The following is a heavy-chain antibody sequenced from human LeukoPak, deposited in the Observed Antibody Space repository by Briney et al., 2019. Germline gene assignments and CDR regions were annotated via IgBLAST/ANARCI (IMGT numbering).Heavy chain of an antibody. CDR1: GFTVSSNS. CDR2: IYSGGST. Sequence: GGSLRLSCAASGFTVSSNSMSWVRQAPGKGLEWVSVIYSGGSTSYADSVKGRFTISRDNAKNSLYLQMNSLRAEDTAVYYCARGVVVAATTPFDYWGQGTLVTVSS. V-gene: IGHV3-53*01. J-gene: IGHJ4*02. CDR3: ARGVVVAATTPFDY. D-gene: IGHD2-15*01.